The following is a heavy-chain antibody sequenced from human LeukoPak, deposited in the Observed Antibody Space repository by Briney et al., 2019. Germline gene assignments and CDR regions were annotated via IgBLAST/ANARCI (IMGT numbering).Heavy chain of an antibody. V-gene: IGHV3-23*01. J-gene: IGHJ4*02. CDR2: ISGSGGST. CDR1: GFTLPSDF. Sequence: GGSPRLSCATSGFTLPSDFKSWGLQASVKGVEWVSAISGSGGSTYYADSAKGRFTISRDNSKNTLYLQMNSLRAEDTAVYYCALEMGPPRWDRDYWGQGTLVTVSS. D-gene: IGHD5-24*01. CDR3: ALEMGPPRWDRDY.